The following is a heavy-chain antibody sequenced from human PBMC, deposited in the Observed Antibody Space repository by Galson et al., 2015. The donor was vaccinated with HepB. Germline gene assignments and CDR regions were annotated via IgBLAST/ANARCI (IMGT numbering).Heavy chain of an antibody. CDR1: GYTFAGYY. D-gene: IGHD4-17*01. J-gene: IGHJ3*02. V-gene: IGHV1-2*04. CDR2: INPNSGGT. CDR3: AIPIGGARGDYEGGWVAFDI. Sequence: SVKVSCKASGYTFAGYYMHWVRQAPGQGLEWMGWINPNSGGTNYAQKFQGWVTMTRDTSISTAYMELSRLRSDDTAVYYCAIPIGGARGDYEGGWVAFDIWGQGTMVTVSS.